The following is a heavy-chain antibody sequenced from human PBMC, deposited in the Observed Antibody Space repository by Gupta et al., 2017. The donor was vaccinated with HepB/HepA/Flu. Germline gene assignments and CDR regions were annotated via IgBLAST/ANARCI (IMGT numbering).Heavy chain of an antibody. V-gene: IGHV3-23*01. CDR1: GVTLRRSA. Sequence: EVRLLESGGGWVQPGGSLRLPCAASGVTLRRSAMSWLRQGPGKRLEWVSGITGTGGSKYYADSVKGLFTSSRDNSKNTLYLQMNSLRGDDTAVYYCARVNDNYDFWSGFDYWGQGSLVSVSS. CDR2: ITGTGGSK. D-gene: IGHD3-3*01. CDR3: ARVNDNYDFWSGFDY. J-gene: IGHJ4*02.